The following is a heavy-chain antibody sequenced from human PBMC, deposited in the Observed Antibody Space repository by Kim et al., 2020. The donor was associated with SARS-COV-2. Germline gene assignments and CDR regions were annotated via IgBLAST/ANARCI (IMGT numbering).Heavy chain of an antibody. Sequence: ASVKVSCKASGYTFTSYYMHWVRQAPGQGLEWMGIINPSGGSTSYAQKFQGRVTMTRDTSTSTVYMELSSLRSEDTAVYYCARDLDEKYYYGSGSYLARGGMDVWGQGTTVTVSS. CDR2: INPSGGST. J-gene: IGHJ6*02. CDR1: GYTFTSYY. D-gene: IGHD3-10*01. CDR3: ARDLDEKYYYGSGSYLARGGMDV. V-gene: IGHV1-46*01.